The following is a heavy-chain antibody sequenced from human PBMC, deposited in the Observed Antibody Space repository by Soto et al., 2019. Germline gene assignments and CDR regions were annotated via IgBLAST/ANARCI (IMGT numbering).Heavy chain of an antibody. CDR2: ISSSSSTI. J-gene: IGHJ2*01. V-gene: IGHV3-48*02. D-gene: IGHD2-15*01. CDR1: GFSFCSHS. CDR3: ARVVVAVDYWYFDL. Sequence: GGSLGLSWAASGFSFCSHSMNGFRQAPGKGLEWVSYISSSSSTIYYADSVKGRFTISRDNAKNSLYLQMNSLRDEDTAVYYCARVVVAVDYWYFDLWGRGTLVTVSS.